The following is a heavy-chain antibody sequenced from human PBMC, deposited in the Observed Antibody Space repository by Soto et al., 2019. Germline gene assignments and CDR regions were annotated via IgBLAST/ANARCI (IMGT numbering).Heavy chain of an antibody. J-gene: IGHJ4*02. Sequence: QVQLQESGPGLVKPSETLSLTCTVSGDSVSRGGSYWSWIRQPPGKGLEWIGYICCSGSTEYNPSLRSRVIISVDTSKNQLSLKLSTVTAADTAVYYCARGMENSKVGWWGQGTLVTVSS. CDR2: ICCSGST. D-gene: IGHD1-1*01. V-gene: IGHV4-61*08. CDR3: ARGMENSKVGW. CDR1: GDSVSRGGSY.